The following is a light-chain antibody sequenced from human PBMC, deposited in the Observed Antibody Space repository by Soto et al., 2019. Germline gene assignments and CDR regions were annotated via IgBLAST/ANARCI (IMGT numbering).Light chain of an antibody. Sequence: EVVLTQSPGTLSLSPGERATLSCRASQSVSSYFLAWYQLKPGQAPRLLIYDTSNRATGIPDRFSGSGSGTDFTLTISRLEPEDFAVYYCQQYSSSPRTLGQGTKVDIK. CDR2: DTS. V-gene: IGKV3-20*01. CDR1: QSVSSYF. J-gene: IGKJ1*01. CDR3: QQYSSSPRT.